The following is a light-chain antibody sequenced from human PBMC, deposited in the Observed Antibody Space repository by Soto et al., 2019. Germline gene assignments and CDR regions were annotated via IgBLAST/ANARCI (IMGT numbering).Light chain of an antibody. CDR3: CSYAGRYTFV. CDR1: SSDVGGYYY. CDR2: DVT. J-gene: IGLJ1*01. Sequence: QSVLTQPRSESGSPGQSVTISCTGTSSDVGGYYYVSWYQQHPGKAPKLMIYDVTKRPSGVPDRFSGSKSGNTASLTISRLQAEDEADYYCCSYAGRYTFVCGTGTKLTVL. V-gene: IGLV2-11*01.